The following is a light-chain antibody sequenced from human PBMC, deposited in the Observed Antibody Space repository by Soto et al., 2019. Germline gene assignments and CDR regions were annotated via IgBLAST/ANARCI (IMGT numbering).Light chain of an antibody. CDR3: QQSYSTPQT. Sequence: DIQMTQSPSSLSASVGDRVTITCRASQSVSAYLNWYQQKPGKAPELLIYGASSLQSGVPSRFSGSGSGTDVTLTISSLQPEDFATYYCQQSYSTPQTFGQGTKV. CDR2: GAS. CDR1: QSVSAY. V-gene: IGKV1-39*01. J-gene: IGKJ1*01.